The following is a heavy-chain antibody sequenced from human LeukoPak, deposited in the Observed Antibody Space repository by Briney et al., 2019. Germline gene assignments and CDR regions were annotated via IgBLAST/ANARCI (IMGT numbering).Heavy chain of an antibody. D-gene: IGHD3-9*01. CDR3: AREVLRYFDWLPPEDY. CDR1: GYTFTSYG. V-gene: IGHV1-18*01. Sequence: ASVKVSCKASGYTFTSYGISWVRQAPGQGLEWMGWISAYNGNTNYAQKLQGRVTMTTDTSTSTAYMELRSLRSDDTAVYCCAREVLRYFDWLPPEDYWGQGTLVTVSS. CDR2: ISAYNGNT. J-gene: IGHJ4*02.